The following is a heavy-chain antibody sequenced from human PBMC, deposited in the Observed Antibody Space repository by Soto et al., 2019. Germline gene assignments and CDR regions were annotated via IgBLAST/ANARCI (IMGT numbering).Heavy chain of an antibody. Sequence: QVPLVQSGAEVKKPGSSVKVSCKASGDTFSSYAISWVRQAPGQGLEWMGGIIPIFGKTNYAQRFQGRGTISADEATSTAYMELSSLRSEDKAADYCARGWYNCNDDAARDDNSYGMDVWGQGTTVTVSS. V-gene: IGHV1-69*01. CDR1: GDTFSSYA. CDR3: ARGWYNCNDDAARDDNSYGMDV. CDR2: IIPIFGKT. D-gene: IGHD1-1*01. J-gene: IGHJ6*02.